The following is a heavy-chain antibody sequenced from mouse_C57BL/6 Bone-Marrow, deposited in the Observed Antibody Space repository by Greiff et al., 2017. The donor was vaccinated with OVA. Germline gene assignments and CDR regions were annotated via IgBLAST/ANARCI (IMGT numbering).Heavy chain of an antibody. CDR1: GYTFTDYN. CDR2: INPNNGGT. V-gene: IGHV1-22*01. D-gene: IGHD2-10*01. J-gene: IGHJ2*01. CDR3: ARKKVAYFYFDY. Sequence: VQLQQSGPELVKPRASVKMSCKASGYTFTDYNMHWVKQSHGKSLEWIGYINPNNGGTSYNQKFKGQATLTVNKSSSTAYMELRSLTAEDSTVYYCARKKVAYFYFDYWGQGTTLTVSS.